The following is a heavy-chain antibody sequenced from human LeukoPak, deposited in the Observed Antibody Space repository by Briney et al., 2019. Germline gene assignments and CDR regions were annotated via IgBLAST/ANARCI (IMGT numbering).Heavy chain of an antibody. V-gene: IGHV4-39*01. D-gene: IGHD3-9*01. CDR3: ARHTIGSSGWFDP. J-gene: IGHJ5*02. CDR1: GGSISSSSYY. CDR2: IYYSGST. Sequence: SSETLSLTCTVSGGSISSSSYYWGWIRQPPGKGLEWIGSIYYSGSTYYNPSLKSRVTISVDTSKNQFSLKLSSVTAADTAVYYCARHTIGSSGWFDPWGQGTLVTVSS.